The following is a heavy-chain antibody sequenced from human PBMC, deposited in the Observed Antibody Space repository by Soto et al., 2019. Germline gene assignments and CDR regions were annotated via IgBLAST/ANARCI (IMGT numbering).Heavy chain of an antibody. J-gene: IGHJ4*02. CDR3: ARHGAPCDYYDSSGYPLGFFDY. Sequence: SETLSLTCTVSGGSISSSSYYWGWLRQPPGKGLGWIGSIYYSGSTYYNPSLKSRVTISVDTSKNQFSLKLSSVTAADTAVYYCARHGAPCDYYDSSGYPLGFFDYWGQGTLVTVSS. V-gene: IGHV4-39*01. CDR2: IYYSGST. CDR1: GGSISSSSYY. D-gene: IGHD3-22*01.